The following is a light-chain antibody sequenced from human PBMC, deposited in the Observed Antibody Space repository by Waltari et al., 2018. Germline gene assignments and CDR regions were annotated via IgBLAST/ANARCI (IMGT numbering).Light chain of an antibody. CDR1: PGVSRT. Sequence: EIVLTQSPGTLSLSPGESATLSCRASPGVSRTLAWYQQKPGQAPRLLIYDAATRATGIPDSFSGSGSGTDFSLTISRLEPEDFAVYYCQKYGTLPATFGQGTKVEVK. CDR3: QKYGTLPAT. V-gene: IGKV3-20*01. J-gene: IGKJ1*01. CDR2: DAA.